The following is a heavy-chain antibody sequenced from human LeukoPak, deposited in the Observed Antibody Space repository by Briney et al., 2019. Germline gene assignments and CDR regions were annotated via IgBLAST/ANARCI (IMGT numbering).Heavy chain of an antibody. J-gene: IGHJ4*02. Sequence: PSETLTLACTVSGASISSYYWSWIRQAPGKGLEWIGYIYYSGSTNYKPSLKSRVTMSVDTSKNQFSLKLSSVTAADTAVYYCARDRYYYDSSGYYYFDYWGQGTLVTVSS. CDR3: ARDRYYYDSSGYYYFDY. D-gene: IGHD3-22*01. CDR2: IYYSGST. V-gene: IGHV4-59*12. CDR1: GASISSYY.